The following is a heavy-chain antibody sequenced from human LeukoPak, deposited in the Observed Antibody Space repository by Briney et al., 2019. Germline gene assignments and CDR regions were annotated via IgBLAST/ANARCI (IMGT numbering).Heavy chain of an antibody. Sequence: SETLSLTCTVSGGSISSYYWSWIRQPPGKGLEWIGYIYYSGSTNYNPSLESRVTISVDTSKNQFSLKLSSLTAADTAVYYCARGREVAVAGRPFDPWGQGTLVTVSS. CDR3: ARGREVAVAGRPFDP. CDR2: IYYSGST. J-gene: IGHJ5*02. D-gene: IGHD6-19*01. CDR1: GGSISSYY. V-gene: IGHV4-59*01.